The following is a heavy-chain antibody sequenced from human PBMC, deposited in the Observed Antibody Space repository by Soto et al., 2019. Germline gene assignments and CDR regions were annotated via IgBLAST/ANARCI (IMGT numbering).Heavy chain of an antibody. CDR1: GGSVSSGDYY. Sequence: QVQLQESGPGLVKPSETLSLTCTVSGGSVSSGDYYWNWIRQPPGKGLEWIGCVYYTGSTTYNPSLKSRVTISIDTSKNQFSLKLTSVTAADTAVYYCARGRSRPGYWGQGTLVTVSS. D-gene: IGHD3-16*02. CDR3: ARGRSRPGY. V-gene: IGHV4-61*08. CDR2: VYYTGST. J-gene: IGHJ4*02.